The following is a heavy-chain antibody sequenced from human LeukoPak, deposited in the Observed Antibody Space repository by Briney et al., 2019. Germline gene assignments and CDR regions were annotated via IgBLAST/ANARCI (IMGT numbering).Heavy chain of an antibody. D-gene: IGHD6-13*01. V-gene: IGHV1-8*01. CDR3: AREGSSSWSHYYYYMDV. J-gene: IGHJ6*03. CDR2: MSPNSGNT. CDR1: GYTFTSYD. Sequence: ASVKVSCKASGYTFTSYDINWVRQATGQGLEWMGWMSPNSGNTGYAQKFQGRVTMTRNTSISTAYMELSSLKSEDTAVYYCAREGSSSWSHYYYYMDVWGKGTTVTVSS.